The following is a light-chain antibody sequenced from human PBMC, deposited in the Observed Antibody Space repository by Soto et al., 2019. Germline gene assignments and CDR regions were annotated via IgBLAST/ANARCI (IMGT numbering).Light chain of an antibody. Sequence: QSALTQPASVSWSTGQTITISCTGTSSDVGSYNHVSWYQQYPGKAPKLMIYEGSKRPSGVSNRFSGSKSGNTASLTISGLQAEDEADYYCCSYAGSSPWVFGGGTKRTVL. CDR3: CSYAGSSPWV. J-gene: IGLJ3*02. V-gene: IGLV2-23*01. CDR1: SSDVGSYNH. CDR2: EGS.